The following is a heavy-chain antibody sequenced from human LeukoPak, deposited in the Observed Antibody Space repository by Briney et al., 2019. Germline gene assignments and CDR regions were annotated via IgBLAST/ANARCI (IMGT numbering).Heavy chain of an antibody. D-gene: IGHD2-15*01. Sequence: PVASVKVSCKASGYTFTSYYMHWVRQAPGQGLEWMGIINPSGGSTSYAQKFQGRVTMTRDTSTSTVYMELSSLRSEDTAVYYCAMSGGSCYSRLCYFDYWGQGTLVTVSS. J-gene: IGHJ4*02. V-gene: IGHV1-46*01. CDR1: GYTFTSYY. CDR3: AMSGGSCYSRLCYFDY. CDR2: INPSGGST.